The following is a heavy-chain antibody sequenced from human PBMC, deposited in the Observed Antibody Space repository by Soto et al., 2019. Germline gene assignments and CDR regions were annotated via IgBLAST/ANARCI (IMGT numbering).Heavy chain of an antibody. CDR1: GGTFNSYT. D-gene: IGHD3-10*01. CDR3: ALWGFRVGNKSKYNYYVMDV. V-gene: IGHV1-69*01. Sequence: QVQLVQSGAEVKKPGSAVKVSCKASGGTFNSYTISWVRQAPGQGLEWMGGIIPIFETAKYAQKLQGRVGIAADESTCTAYMQRRSLRSEDTAVYYCALWGFRVGNKSKYNYYVMDVWGQGTKVTVSS. J-gene: IGHJ6*02. CDR2: IIPIFETA.